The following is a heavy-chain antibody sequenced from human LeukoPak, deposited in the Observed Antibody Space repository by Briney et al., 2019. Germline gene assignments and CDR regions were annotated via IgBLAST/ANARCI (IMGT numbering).Heavy chain of an antibody. Sequence: GGSLRLSCAASGFTFSDYGMHWVRQAPGKGLEWVAVIWYDGSNKYHADSVKGRFTISRDNSKNTLYLQMNSLRAEDTAVYYCARDYGTNGLTTATTPGAFDIWGQGTMVTVSS. J-gene: IGHJ3*02. D-gene: IGHD4-17*01. CDR3: ARDYGTNGLTTATTPGAFDI. CDR1: GFTFSDYG. V-gene: IGHV3-33*01. CDR2: IWYDGSNK.